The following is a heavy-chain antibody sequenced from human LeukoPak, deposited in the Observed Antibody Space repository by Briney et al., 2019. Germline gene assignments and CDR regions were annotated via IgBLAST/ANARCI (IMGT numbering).Heavy chain of an antibody. CDR1: GFTFSSYG. J-gene: IGHJ4*02. Sequence: GGSLRLSCAASGFTFSSYGMHWVRQAPGKGLEWVAVIWYDGSNKYYTDSVKGRFTISRDNSKNTLYLQMNSLRAEDTAVYYCAGDRAASYFDYWGQGALATISS. D-gene: IGHD2-15*01. CDR2: IWYDGSNK. V-gene: IGHV3-33*08. CDR3: AGDRAASYFDY.